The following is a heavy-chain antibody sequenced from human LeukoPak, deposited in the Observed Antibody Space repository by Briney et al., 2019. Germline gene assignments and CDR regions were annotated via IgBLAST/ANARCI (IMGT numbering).Heavy chain of an antibody. Sequence: HRASVNVSCKASGGTFSSYAISWVRQAPGQGLEWMGGIIPIFGTANYAQKFQGRVTITADESTSTAYMELSSLRSEDTAVYYCAWGFGELRYYYYGMDVWGQGTTVTVSS. CDR2: IIPIFGTA. D-gene: IGHD3-10*01. J-gene: IGHJ6*02. V-gene: IGHV1-69*13. CDR3: AWGFGELRYYYYGMDV. CDR1: GGTFSSYA.